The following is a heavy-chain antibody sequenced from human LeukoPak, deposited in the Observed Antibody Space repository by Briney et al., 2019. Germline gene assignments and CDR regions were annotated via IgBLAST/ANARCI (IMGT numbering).Heavy chain of an antibody. CDR3: ARRGSGTYFLDY. CDR1: GGSISSYY. V-gene: IGHV4-59*08. Sequence: SETLSLTCTVSGGSISSYYWSWIRQPPGKGLEWIGYIYYSGTTNYNPPLKSRVTISVDTSKNQFSLKLSSVTAADTAVYYCARRGSGTYFLDYWGQGTLVTVSS. CDR2: IYYSGTT. D-gene: IGHD1-26*01. J-gene: IGHJ4*02.